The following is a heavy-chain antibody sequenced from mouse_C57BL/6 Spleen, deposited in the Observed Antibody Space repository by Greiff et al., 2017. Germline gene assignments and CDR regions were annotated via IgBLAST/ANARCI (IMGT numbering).Heavy chain of an antibody. J-gene: IGHJ1*03. CDR3: ARGDKPGHFDV. V-gene: IGHV1-76*01. D-gene: IGHD6-1*01. Sequence: VHVKESGAELVRPGASVKLSCKASGYSFTGYYINWVKQRPGKGLEWIAEINPGSGDTYYNEKFKGKATLTADKSSSTAYMQLQSLTSVDAAVYYCARGDKPGHFDVWGTGTTVTVSS. CDR2: INPGSGDT. CDR1: GYSFTGYY.